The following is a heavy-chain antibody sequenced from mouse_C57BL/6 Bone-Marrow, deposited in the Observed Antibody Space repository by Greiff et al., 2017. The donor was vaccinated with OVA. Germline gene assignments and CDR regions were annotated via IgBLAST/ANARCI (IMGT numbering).Heavy chain of an antibody. Sequence: QVQLQQPGAELVKPGASVTLSCKASGYTFTSYWMHWVKQRPGQGLEWIGMIHPNSGSTNYNEKFKSKTTLTVDKSSSTAYMQLSSLTSEDSAVYYCARDRKEDYAMDYWGQGTSVTVSS. V-gene: IGHV1-64*01. CDR3: ARDRKEDYAMDY. CDR2: IHPNSGST. D-gene: IGHD2-14*01. CDR1: GYTFTSYW. J-gene: IGHJ4*01.